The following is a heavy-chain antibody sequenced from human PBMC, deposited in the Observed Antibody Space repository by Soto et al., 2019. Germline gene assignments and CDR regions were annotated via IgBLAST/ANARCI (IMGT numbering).Heavy chain of an antibody. Sequence: QVQLVQSGAEVKKPGASVKVSCRTSGYTFTNYYMQWVRQAPGQGLEWMGIIKCSGGETTYAQKXQRXXTXPRATSTGTVYMELSSLRSEDTAVYYCARGGDVVLVTAPVDYWGQGTLVTVSS. CDR2: IKCSGGET. D-gene: IGHD2-21*02. J-gene: IGHJ4*02. CDR3: ARGGDVVLVTAPVDY. CDR1: GYTFTNYY. V-gene: IGHV1-46*03.